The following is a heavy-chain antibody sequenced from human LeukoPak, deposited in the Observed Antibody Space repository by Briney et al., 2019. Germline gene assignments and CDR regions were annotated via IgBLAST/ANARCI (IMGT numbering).Heavy chain of an antibody. CDR3: AKMGPLVVAATWFDY. D-gene: IGHD2-15*01. V-gene: IGHV3-30*02. CDR2: IRYDGSNK. Sequence: GGSLRLSCAASGFTFSSYSMNWVRQAPGKGLEWVAFIRYDGSNKYYADSVKGRFTISRDNSKNTLYLQMNSLRAEDTAVYYCAKMGPLVVAATWFDYWGQGTLVTVSS. CDR1: GFTFSSYS. J-gene: IGHJ4*02.